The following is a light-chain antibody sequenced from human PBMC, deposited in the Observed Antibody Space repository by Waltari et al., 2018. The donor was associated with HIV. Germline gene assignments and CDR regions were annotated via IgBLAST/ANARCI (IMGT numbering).Light chain of an antibody. V-gene: IGLV3-25*03. Sequence: SYELTQPPSVSVSPGQTARITCSGDELPKQYAYWYQQKPGQAPILVIYKDNGRPSGSPERSSGSSSGTTVTLTISGVQAEDEADYYCQSADNSGTWVFGGGTKLTVL. CDR2: KDN. J-gene: IGLJ3*02. CDR3: QSADNSGTWV. CDR1: ELPKQY.